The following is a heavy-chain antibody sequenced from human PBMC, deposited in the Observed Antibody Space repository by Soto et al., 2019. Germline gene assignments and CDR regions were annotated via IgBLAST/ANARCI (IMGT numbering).Heavy chain of an antibody. V-gene: IGHV3-74*01. D-gene: IGHD6-19*01. CDR3: VRDSLSNGFGLNAFEI. J-gene: IGHJ3*02. Sequence: GGSLRLSCAASGFTFSSYAMSWVRQAPGKGLEWVSAINTDGSRTSYADSVKGRFTISRDNAKNTLYLEMNSLRADDTAVYFCVRDSLSNGFGLNAFEIWGQGAMVTV. CDR1: GFTFSSYA. CDR2: INTDGSRT.